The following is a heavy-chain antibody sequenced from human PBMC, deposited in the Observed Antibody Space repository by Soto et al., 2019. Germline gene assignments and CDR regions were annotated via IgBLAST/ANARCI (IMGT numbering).Heavy chain of an antibody. CDR1: EFTFSNYW. Sequence: EVQLVESGGGLVQPGGSLRLSCAASEFTFSNYWMSWVRQAPGKGLEWVDNIKEDGSEKYYVDSVKGRVTIPRDSAKNSLYRQMDSLRAEDTAVDYCARLRKGGYCDYWGQGSLVTVAS. D-gene: IGHD1-26*01. V-gene: IGHV3-7*03. J-gene: IGHJ4*02. CDR2: IKEDGSEK. CDR3: ARLRKGGYCDY.